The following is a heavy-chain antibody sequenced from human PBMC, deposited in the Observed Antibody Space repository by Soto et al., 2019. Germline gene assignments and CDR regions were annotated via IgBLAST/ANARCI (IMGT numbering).Heavy chain of an antibody. Sequence: QVQVVQPGVEVRRPGSSVKVSCKASGDTFKNCVISWVRQAPGQGLEWMGGILPLFGPTDFAQRFQGRLTITTDESTTTAYMELSRLRSEDTATYYCAAELGFGKLSVVWGQGTTVIVSS. CDR2: ILPLFGPT. CDR1: GDTFKNCV. D-gene: IGHD3-10*01. V-gene: IGHV1-69*01. J-gene: IGHJ6*02. CDR3: AAELGFGKLSVV.